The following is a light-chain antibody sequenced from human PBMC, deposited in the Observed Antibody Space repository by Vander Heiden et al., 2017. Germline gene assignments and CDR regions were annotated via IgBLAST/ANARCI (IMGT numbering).Light chain of an antibody. CDR1: QTVFYRSNNKNY. Sequence: DIVMTQSPDSLTVSLGETATIRCRSSQTVFYRSNNKNYLAWYQQKPGQSPKLLIYWASTRESGVPDRFSGSGSGTDFTLTVSSLQAEDVAVYYCQQYFSTPWTFRQGAKLE. J-gene: IGKJ1*01. V-gene: IGKV4-1*01. CDR3: QQYFSTPWT. CDR2: WAS.